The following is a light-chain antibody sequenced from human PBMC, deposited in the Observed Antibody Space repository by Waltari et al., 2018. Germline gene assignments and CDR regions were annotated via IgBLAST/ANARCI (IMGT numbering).Light chain of an antibody. CDR3: SSYTTSSAPGV. J-gene: IGLJ1*01. CDR2: EVS. CDR1: DSDVGAYDF. Sequence: QSALTQPASVSGSPGQSITISCSGTDSDVGAYDFVSWYQQHPGKAPHLIIYEVSNRPSVICNRFSASKSGNTASLTISGLQAEDEADYYCSSYTTSSAPGVFGTGTRVTVL. V-gene: IGLV2-14*01.